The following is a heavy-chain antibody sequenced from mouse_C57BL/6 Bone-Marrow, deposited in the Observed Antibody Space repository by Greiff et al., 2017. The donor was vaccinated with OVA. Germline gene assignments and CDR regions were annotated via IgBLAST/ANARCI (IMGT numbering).Heavy chain of an antibody. CDR1: GYSITSGYY. V-gene: IGHV3-6*01. CDR3: ARGGGYGNFDY. Sequence: EVKVEESGPGLVKPSQSLSLTCSVTGYSITSGYYWNWIRQFPGNKLEWMGYISYDGSNNYNPSLKNRITITRDTSKNQFFLKLNSVTTEDTATYYCARGGGYGNFDYWGQGTTLTVSA. D-gene: IGHD2-2*01. CDR2: ISYDGSN. J-gene: IGHJ2*01.